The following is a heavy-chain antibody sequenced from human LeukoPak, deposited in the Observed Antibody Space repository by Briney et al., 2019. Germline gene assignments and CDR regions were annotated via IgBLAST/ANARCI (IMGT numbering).Heavy chain of an antibody. V-gene: IGHV3-7*01. J-gene: IGHJ4*02. CDR2: INQDGSEE. D-gene: IGHD5-12*01. CDR1: GFTFSSYW. CDR3: ARDDGLSGYDLLDC. Sequence: AGSLRLSCSASGFTFSSYWWNWVRQAPGKGLEWVATINQDGSEEHYVDPVRGRFSISRDNDPNSLYLQMNSLSGEETAVYYCARDDGLSGYDLLDCWGQGTLVTVSS.